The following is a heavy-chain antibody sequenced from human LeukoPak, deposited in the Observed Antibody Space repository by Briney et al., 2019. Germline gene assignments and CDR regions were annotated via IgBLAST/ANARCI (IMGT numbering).Heavy chain of an antibody. CDR1: GYTFTGYY. Sequence: ASVKVSCKASGYTFTGYYMHWVRQAPGQGLEWMGWINPNSGGTNYAQKFQGRVTMTRDTSISTAYMEPSRLRSDDTAVYYCARVLSGGIAVAGTFDYWGQGTLVTVSS. CDR3: ARVLSGGIAVAGTFDY. D-gene: IGHD6-19*01. J-gene: IGHJ4*02. CDR2: INPNSGGT. V-gene: IGHV1-2*02.